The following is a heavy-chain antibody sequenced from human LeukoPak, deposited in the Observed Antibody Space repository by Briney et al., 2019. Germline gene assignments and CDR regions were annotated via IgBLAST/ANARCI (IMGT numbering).Heavy chain of an antibody. D-gene: IGHD3-10*01. J-gene: IGHJ5*02. CDR2: ISSNGGST. Sequence: GESLRLSCAASGFTSSSDAMRWVRQPPGKGLEYVSAISSNGGSTYYANSVKGRFTISRDNSKNTLYLQVGSLRAADMAVYYCAGAYGSGVKTARWFDPWGQGTLVTVSS. CDR3: AGAYGSGVKTARWFDP. CDR1: GFTSSSDA. V-gene: IGHV3-64*01.